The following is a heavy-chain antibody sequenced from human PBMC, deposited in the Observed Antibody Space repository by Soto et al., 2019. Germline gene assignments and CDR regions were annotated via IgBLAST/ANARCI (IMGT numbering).Heavy chain of an antibody. CDR2: FDPEGGEA. Sequence: ASVKVSCKIAGHTLTDFSLHWVSQAPGKVFERLWGFDPEGGEAIYAQKWHGRVTVTEDTVTDTAYMEVSSLKSDDTAVYYCATPTPRRGAMITNINFDFWGQGTPVTVSS. D-gene: IGHD3-10*01. CDR1: GHTLTDFS. CDR3: ATPTPRRGAMITNINFDF. V-gene: IGHV1-24*01. J-gene: IGHJ4*02.